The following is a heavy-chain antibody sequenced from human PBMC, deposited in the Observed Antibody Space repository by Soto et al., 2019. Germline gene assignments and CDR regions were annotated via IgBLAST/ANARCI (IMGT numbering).Heavy chain of an antibody. D-gene: IGHD3-3*01. Sequence: GASVKVSCKASGYTFTNFGVTWVRRAPGQGLEWMGWINPNSGGTNYAQKFQGWVTMTRDTSISTAYMELSSLRSEDTAVYYCATDPEYYDFWSGLNMGMDVWGQGTTVTVSS. CDR2: INPNSGGT. CDR3: ATDPEYYDFWSGLNMGMDV. J-gene: IGHJ6*02. V-gene: IGHV1-2*04. CDR1: GYTFTNFG.